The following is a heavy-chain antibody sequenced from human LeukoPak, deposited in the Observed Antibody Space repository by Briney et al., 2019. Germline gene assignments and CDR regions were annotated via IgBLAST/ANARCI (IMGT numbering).Heavy chain of an antibody. CDR1: GYTFTGYY. CDR3: ARSTSYGYNWFDP. CDR2: INPNSGGT. J-gene: IGHJ5*02. Sequence: ASVKVSCKASGYTFTGYYMHWVRQAPGQGLEWMGWINPNSGGTNYAQKFQGWVTMTRDTSISTAYMELSRLRSDDTAVYYCARSTSYGYNWFDPWGQGTLVTVSS. D-gene: IGHD5-24*01. V-gene: IGHV1-2*04.